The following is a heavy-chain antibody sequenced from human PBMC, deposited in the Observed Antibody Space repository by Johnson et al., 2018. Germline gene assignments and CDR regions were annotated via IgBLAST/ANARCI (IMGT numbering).Heavy chain of an antibody. Sequence: EVQLVESGGGLVQXGGSLRLSCAASGFTVSSNYMSWVRQAPGKGLEWVSIIYSGGSTYYADSVKGRFTISRENSKHTLYLQMNSLRAEDTAVYYCARGSPRAYGSENYYYYYYMDVWGKGTTVTVSS. D-gene: IGHD3-10*01. V-gene: IGHV3-66*01. CDR1: GFTVSSNY. CDR2: IYSGGST. J-gene: IGHJ6*03. CDR3: ARGSPRAYGSENYYYYYYMDV.